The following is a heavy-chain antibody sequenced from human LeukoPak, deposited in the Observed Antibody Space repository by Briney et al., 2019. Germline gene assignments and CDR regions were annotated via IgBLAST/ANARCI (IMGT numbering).Heavy chain of an antibody. D-gene: IGHD1-26*01. CDR1: GYTFTSYG. V-gene: IGHV1-18*01. Sequence: GASVKVSCKASGYTFTSYGISWVRQAPGQGLEWMGWISAYNGNTNYAQKLQGRVTMTTDTSTSTAYMELRSPRSDDTAVYYCARVVGATDYYYYYMDVWGKGTTVTVSS. CDR2: ISAYNGNT. CDR3: ARVVGATDYYYYYMDV. J-gene: IGHJ6*03.